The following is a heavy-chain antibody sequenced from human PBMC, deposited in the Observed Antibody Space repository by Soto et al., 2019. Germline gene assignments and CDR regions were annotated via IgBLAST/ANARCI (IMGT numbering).Heavy chain of an antibody. J-gene: IGHJ4*02. CDR3: AKGKDVLRFLEWFLDY. Sequence: PGGSLRLSCAASGFTFSSYAMSWVRQAPGKGLEWVSAISGSGGSTYYADSVKGRFTISRDNSKNTLYLQMNSLRAEDTAVYYCAKGKDVLRFLEWFLDYWGQGTLVTVSS. D-gene: IGHD3-3*01. CDR2: ISGSGGST. CDR1: GFTFSSYA. V-gene: IGHV3-23*01.